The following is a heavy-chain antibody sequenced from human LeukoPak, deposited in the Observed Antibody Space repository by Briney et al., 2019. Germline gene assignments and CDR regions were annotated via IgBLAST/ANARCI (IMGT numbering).Heavy chain of an antibody. CDR1: GGSISSSSYY. Sequence: PSETLSLTCTVSGGSISSSSYYWGWIRQPPGKGLEWIGSIYYSGSTYYNPSLKSRVTISVDTSKNQFSLKLSSVTAADTAVYYCARRMIAAAGQIDYWGQGTLVTVSS. CDR2: IYYSGST. V-gene: IGHV4-39*07. CDR3: ARRMIAAAGQIDY. J-gene: IGHJ4*02. D-gene: IGHD6-13*01.